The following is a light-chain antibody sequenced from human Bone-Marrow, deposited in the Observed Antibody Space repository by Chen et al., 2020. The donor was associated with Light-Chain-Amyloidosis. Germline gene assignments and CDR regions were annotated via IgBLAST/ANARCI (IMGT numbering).Light chain of an antibody. V-gene: IGLV3-25*03. Sequence: NELTQPPSLSVSPGQTARITCSGNILAQHFAYWYQQKPGQAPVAVMFKDSERPSGIPERFSGSSSGTLVTLAISGVQAEDEADYYCQAADTNGVVFGGGTKLIVL. CDR1: ILAQHF. CDR3: QAADTNGVV. CDR2: KDS. J-gene: IGLJ2*01.